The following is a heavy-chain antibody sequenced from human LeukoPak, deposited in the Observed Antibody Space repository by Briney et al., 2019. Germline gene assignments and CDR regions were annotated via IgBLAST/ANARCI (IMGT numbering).Heavy chain of an antibody. CDR3: ARDYSNYDGDTTNYFDY. V-gene: IGHV4-4*07. CDR1: GGSISSYY. CDR2: IYTSGST. J-gene: IGHJ4*02. D-gene: IGHD4-11*01. Sequence: SETLSLTCTVSGGSISSYYWSWIRQPAGKGLEWIGRIYTSGSTNYNPSLKSRVTMSVDTSKNQFSLKLSSVTAADTAVYYCARDYSNYDGDTTNYFDYWGQGTLVTVSS.